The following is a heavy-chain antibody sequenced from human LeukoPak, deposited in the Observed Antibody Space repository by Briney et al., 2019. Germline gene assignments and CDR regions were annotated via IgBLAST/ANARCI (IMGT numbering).Heavy chain of an antibody. CDR2: ISYDGSSK. CDR3: ARATGAVAGSFDY. V-gene: IGHV3-30*03. Sequence: PGGSLRLSCAASGFTFTGYSINWVRQAPGKGLEWVAVISYDGSSKYYAESVKGRFTISSDNSKNTPYLHMNTLRVEDTAVYYCARATGAVAGSFDYWGQGTLVTVSS. CDR1: GFTFTGYS. D-gene: IGHD6-19*01. J-gene: IGHJ4*02.